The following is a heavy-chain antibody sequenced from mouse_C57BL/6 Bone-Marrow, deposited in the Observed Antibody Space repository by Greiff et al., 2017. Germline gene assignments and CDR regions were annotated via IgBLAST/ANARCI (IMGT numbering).Heavy chain of an antibody. Sequence: EVQLQESGAELVRPGASVKLSCTASGFNITDDYMHWVKQRPEQGLEWIGWIDPENGDTEYASKFQGKATITADTSSNTAYLQLSSLTSEDTAVYYCTSGVCYDSSSYYFDYWGQGTTRTVSS. J-gene: IGHJ2*01. CDR2: IDPENGDT. V-gene: IGHV14-4*01. CDR3: TSGVCYDSSSYYFDY. D-gene: IGHD1-1*01. CDR1: GFNITDDY.